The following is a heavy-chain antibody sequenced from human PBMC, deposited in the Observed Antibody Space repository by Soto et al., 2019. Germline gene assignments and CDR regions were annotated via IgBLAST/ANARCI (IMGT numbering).Heavy chain of an antibody. J-gene: IGHJ5*02. V-gene: IGHV3-74*01. Sequence: EMQLVESGGGLVQPGGSLRLSCAASGFTISGHWMHWVRQVPGKGLVWVSRINSDGSSTSYADSVKGRFIISRDNAKNTLYLQMNSRRDEDTAVYYCARSYSVTYGCFDPWGQGTLVTVSS. CDR3: ARSYSVTYGCFDP. D-gene: IGHD1-26*01. CDR2: INSDGSST. CDR1: GFTISGHW.